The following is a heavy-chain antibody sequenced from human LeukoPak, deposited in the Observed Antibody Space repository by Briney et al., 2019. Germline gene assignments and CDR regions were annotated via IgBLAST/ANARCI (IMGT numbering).Heavy chain of an antibody. J-gene: IGHJ5*02. CDR2: IYHSGST. D-gene: IGHD1-26*01. CDR1: GGSISSSNW. V-gene: IGHV4-4*02. CDR3: ASRSPVGARRHNWFDP. Sequence: SGTLSLTCAVSGGSISSSNWWSWVRQPPGKGLEWIGEIYHSGSTNYNPSLKSRVTISVDKSKNQFSLKLSSVTAADTAVYYCASRSPVGARRHNWFDPWGQGTLVTVSS.